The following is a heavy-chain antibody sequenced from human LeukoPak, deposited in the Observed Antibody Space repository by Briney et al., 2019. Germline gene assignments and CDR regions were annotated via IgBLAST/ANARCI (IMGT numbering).Heavy chain of an antibody. J-gene: IGHJ4*02. CDR2: ITDDGNHI. V-gene: IGHV3-30*18. Sequence: GGSLRLSCTASGFTFRDNSIHWVRQAPGTGLEWAAGITDDGNHIYYGDSVKGRFTVSRDDSKNTVYLQMNSLRPDDTAVYYCAKDRPSAAVSVVPEFVYWGQGTLVTVSS. CDR3: AKDRPSAAVSVVPEFVY. CDR1: GFTFRDNS. D-gene: IGHD2-2*01.